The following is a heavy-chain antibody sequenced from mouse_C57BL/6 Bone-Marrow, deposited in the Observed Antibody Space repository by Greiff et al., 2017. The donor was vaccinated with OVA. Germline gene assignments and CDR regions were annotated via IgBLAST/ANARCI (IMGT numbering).Heavy chain of an antibody. Sequence: QVQLQQSGAELARPGASVKLSCKASGYTFTSYGISWVKQRTGQGLEWIGEIYPRSGNTYYNEKFKGKATLPADKSSSTAYMELRSLTSEDSAVYFCARSGGWLPAWFAYWGQGTLVTVSA. J-gene: IGHJ3*01. D-gene: IGHD2-3*01. CDR2: IYPRSGNT. CDR1: GYTFTSYG. V-gene: IGHV1-81*01. CDR3: ARSGGWLPAWFAY.